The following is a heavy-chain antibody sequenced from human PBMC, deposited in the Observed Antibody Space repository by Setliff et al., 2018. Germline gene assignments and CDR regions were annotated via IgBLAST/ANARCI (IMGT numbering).Heavy chain of an antibody. Sequence: PGESLKISWKGSGYSFTNYWIGWVRRMPGKGLEWMGIIYPLDSDTRYSPSFQGQVTISADKSVSTAYLQWSSLKASDTAIYYCARHRGRAAAGTCFDIWGQGTLVTVSS. CDR1: GYSFTNYW. D-gene: IGHD6-13*01. CDR2: IYPLDSDT. J-gene: IGHJ4*02. CDR3: ARHRGRAAAGTCFDI. V-gene: IGHV5-51*01.